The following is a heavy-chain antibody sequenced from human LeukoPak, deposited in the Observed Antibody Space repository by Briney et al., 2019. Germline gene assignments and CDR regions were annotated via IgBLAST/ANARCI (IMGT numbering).Heavy chain of an antibody. CDR2: ISGSGGST. CDR1: GFTFSSYA. D-gene: IGHD6-13*01. Sequence: QAGGSLRLSCAASGFTFSSYAMSWLRQAPGKGLEWVSDISGSGGSTYYADSVKGRFTISRDNSKNTLYLQMNSLRAEDTAVYYCAKDREPIGDRGRSSWYRIGGSFDPWGQGTLVTVSS. V-gene: IGHV3-23*01. J-gene: IGHJ5*02. CDR3: AKDREPIGDRGRSSWYRIGGSFDP.